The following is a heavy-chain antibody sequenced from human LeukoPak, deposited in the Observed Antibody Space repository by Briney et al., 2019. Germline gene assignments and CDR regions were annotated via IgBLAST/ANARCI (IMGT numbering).Heavy chain of an antibody. CDR2: MGGSGANT. CDR3: AKGTIPDY. Sequence: PGGSLRLSCAASGFTFSSYAMQWVRQAPDKRLEYVSGMGGSGANTHYADSVKGRFTMSRDNSRDTLYLQMGSLRAEDTAVYYCAKGTIPDYWGQGTLVTVSS. V-gene: IGHV3-64*02. CDR1: GFTFSSYA. J-gene: IGHJ4*02. D-gene: IGHD1-7*01.